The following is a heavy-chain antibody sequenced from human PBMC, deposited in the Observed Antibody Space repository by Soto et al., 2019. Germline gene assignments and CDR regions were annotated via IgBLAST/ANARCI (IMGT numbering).Heavy chain of an antibody. CDR1: GFTFSSYA. J-gene: IGHJ6*02. CDR3: AKDHSSSSGYYYGMDV. V-gene: IGHV3-23*01. Sequence: GGSLRLSCAASGFTFSSYAMSWVRQAPGKGLEWVSAISGSGGSTYYADSVKGRFTISRDNSKNTLYLQMNSLRAEDTAVYYCAKDHSSSSGYYYGMDVWGQGTTVTVSS. CDR2: ISGSGGST. D-gene: IGHD6-6*01.